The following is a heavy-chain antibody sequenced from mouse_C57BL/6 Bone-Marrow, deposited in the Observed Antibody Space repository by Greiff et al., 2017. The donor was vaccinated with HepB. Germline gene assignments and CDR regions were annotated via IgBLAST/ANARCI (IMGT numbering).Heavy chain of an antibody. CDR3: ARWKIFAY. CDR1: GYTFTSYW. J-gene: IGHJ3*01. V-gene: IGHV1-50*01. Sequence: QVQLQQPGAELVKPGASVKLSCKASGYTFTSYWMQWVKQRPGQGLEWIGEIDPSDSYTNYNQKFKGKATLTVDTSSSTAYMQLSSLTSEDSAVYYCARWKIFAYWGQGTLVTVSA. CDR2: IDPSDSYT.